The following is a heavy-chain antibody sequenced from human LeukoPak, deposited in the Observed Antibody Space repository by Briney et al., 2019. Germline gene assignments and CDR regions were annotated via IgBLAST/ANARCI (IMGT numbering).Heavy chain of an antibody. CDR3: AREGTNSGSYYFTFLVPNDAFDI. Sequence: GGSLRLSCAASGFTFSSYWMSWVRQAPGKELEWVANIKQDGSEKYYVDSVKGRFTISRDNAKNSLYLQMNSLRAEDTAVYYCAREGTNSGSYYFTFLVPNDAFDIWGQGTMVTVSS. V-gene: IGHV3-7*01. CDR2: IKQDGSEK. CDR1: GFTFSSYW. J-gene: IGHJ3*02. D-gene: IGHD1-26*01.